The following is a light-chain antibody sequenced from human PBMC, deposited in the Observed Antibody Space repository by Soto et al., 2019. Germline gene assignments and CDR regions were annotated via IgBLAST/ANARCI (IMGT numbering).Light chain of an antibody. CDR3: KHGTHWPPT. Sequence: DVVMTQSPLSLPVTLGQPASISCRSSQSLVYSDGNTYLNWFQQRPGQSPRRLIYKVSNRDSGVPDRFSGSGSGTDCTLKISRVEAGEVGVYYCKHGTHWPPTFRPGTKVDIK. CDR1: QSLVYSDGNTY. CDR2: KVS. J-gene: IGKJ3*01. V-gene: IGKV2-30*01.